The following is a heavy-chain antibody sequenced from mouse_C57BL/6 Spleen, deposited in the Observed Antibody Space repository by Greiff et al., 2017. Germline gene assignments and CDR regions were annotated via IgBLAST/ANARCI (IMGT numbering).Heavy chain of an antibody. J-gene: IGHJ4*01. CDR3: ARGGLGYYAMDY. CDR2: IHPNSGST. Sequence: QVQLQQPGAELVKPGASVKLSCKASGYTFTSYWMHWVKQRPGQGLEWIGMIHPNSGSTNYNEKFKSKATLTVDKSSSTAYMQLSSLTSEDSAVYYCARGGLGYYAMDYWGQGTSVTVSS. CDR1: GYTFTSYW. V-gene: IGHV1-64*01. D-gene: IGHD3-3*01.